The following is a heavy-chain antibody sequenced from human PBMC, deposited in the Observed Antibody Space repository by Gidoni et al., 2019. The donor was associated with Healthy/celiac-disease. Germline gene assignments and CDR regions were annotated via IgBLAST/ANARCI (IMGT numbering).Heavy chain of an antibody. J-gene: IGHJ6*02. D-gene: IGHD3-16*01. CDR2: IRSKANSYAT. CDR3: TRRGSGTFGYYYYYGMDV. CDR1: GFPFSGSA. Sequence: EVPLVESGGGLVQPGGSLQLSCAASGFPFSGSAMHWVRQASGKGLEWVGRIRSKANSYATAYAASVKGRFTISRDDSKNTAYLQMNSLKTEDTAVYYCTRRGSGTFGYYYYYGMDVWGQGTTVTVSS. V-gene: IGHV3-73*01.